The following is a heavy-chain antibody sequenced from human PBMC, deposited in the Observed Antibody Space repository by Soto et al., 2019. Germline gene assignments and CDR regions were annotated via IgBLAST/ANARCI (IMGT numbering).Heavy chain of an antibody. CDR1: GFTFSNYA. CDR2: ISHDENIK. V-gene: IGHV3-30*18. CDR3: VKSTTVTAGAFDY. Sequence: QVQLVESGGGVVQPGRSLKLSCAGSGFTFSNYAMHWGRQAPGKGLEWVAVISHDENIKYNPDSVRGRFAISRDNSKNTLYLQMNSLRVEDTAVYYCVKSTTVTAGAFDYWGQGTLVTVSS. D-gene: IGHD4-17*01. J-gene: IGHJ4*02.